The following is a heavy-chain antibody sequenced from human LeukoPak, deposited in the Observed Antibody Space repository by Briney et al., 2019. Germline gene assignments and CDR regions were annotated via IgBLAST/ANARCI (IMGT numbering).Heavy chain of an antibody. CDR1: GFTFSGSA. CDR2: IRSKANSYAT. D-gene: IGHD2/OR15-2a*01. Sequence: PWGSLKLSCAASGFTFSGSAMHWVRQASGKGLEWVGRIRSKANSYATAYAASVKGRFTISRDDSKNTAYLQMNSLKTEDTAVYYCHLSTARGYYYYMDVWGKGTTVTISS. J-gene: IGHJ6*03. V-gene: IGHV3-73*01. CDR3: HLSTARGYYYYMDV.